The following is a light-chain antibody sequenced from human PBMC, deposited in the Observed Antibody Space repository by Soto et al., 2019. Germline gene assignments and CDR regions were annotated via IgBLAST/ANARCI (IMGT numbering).Light chain of an antibody. CDR3: QQYDNFPLFT. V-gene: IGKV1-33*01. Sequence: DIQMTQSPSSLSASVGDRVTITCQASQDISNYLNWYQQKPGKAPNLLIYDASNLETGVPSSLQPEDIATYYCQQYDNFPLFTFGPGTKVDIK. CDR1: QDISNY. CDR2: DAS. J-gene: IGKJ3*01.